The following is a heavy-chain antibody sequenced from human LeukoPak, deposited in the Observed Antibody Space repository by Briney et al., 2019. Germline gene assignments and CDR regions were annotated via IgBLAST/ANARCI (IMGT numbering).Heavy chain of an antibody. J-gene: IGHJ4*02. CDR3: AKEGGSGSYYNEFEVDY. V-gene: IGHV3-30*18. Sequence: GGSLRLSCAASGFTFSSYGLHWARKAPGKGLEWVAVISYDGSNKCYADSVKGRFTISRDNSKNTLYLQMNSLRAEDTAVYYCAKEGGSGSYYNEFEVDYWGQGTLVTVSS. CDR2: ISYDGSNK. CDR1: GFTFSSYG. D-gene: IGHD3-10*01.